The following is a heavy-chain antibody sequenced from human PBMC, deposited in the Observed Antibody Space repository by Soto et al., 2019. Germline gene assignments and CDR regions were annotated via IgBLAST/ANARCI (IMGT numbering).Heavy chain of an antibody. CDR1: GFTFSSYS. Sequence: GSLRLSCAASGFTFSSYSMNWVRQAPGKGLEWVSSISSSSSYIYYADSVKGRFTISRDNAKNSLYLQMNSLRAEDTAVYYCAREFIWSGYYLPGYFDYWGQGTLVTVSS. D-gene: IGHD3-3*01. CDR2: ISSSSSYI. J-gene: IGHJ4*02. CDR3: AREFIWSGYYLPGYFDY. V-gene: IGHV3-21*01.